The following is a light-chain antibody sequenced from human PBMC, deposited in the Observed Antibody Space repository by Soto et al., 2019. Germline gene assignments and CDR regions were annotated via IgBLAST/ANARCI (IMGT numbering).Light chain of an antibody. CDR2: GAS. V-gene: IGKV3-20*01. CDR3: QQYGRSPFT. CDR1: QSVSSNF. Sequence: EIVLTQSPDTLSLSPGERATLSCRANQSVSSNFLAWYQQKPGQAPRLLISGASNRATGIPDRFSGSGSGTDFTLTISRLEPEDFAVYYCQQYGRSPFTFGQGTKLQIK. J-gene: IGKJ2*01.